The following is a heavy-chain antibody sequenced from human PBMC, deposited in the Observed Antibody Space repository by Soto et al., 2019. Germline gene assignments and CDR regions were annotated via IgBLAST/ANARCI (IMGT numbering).Heavy chain of an antibody. CDR2: ISAYNGNT. CDR3: ARDFLALGRGAFDI. J-gene: IGHJ3*02. D-gene: IGHD7-27*01. Sequence: ASVKVSCKASGYTFTSYGISWVRQAPGQGLEWMGWISAYNGNTNYAQKLQGRVTMTTDTSTSTAYMELRSLRSDDTAVYYCARDFLALGRGAFDIWVQGTMVTVS. V-gene: IGHV1-18*01. CDR1: GYTFTSYG.